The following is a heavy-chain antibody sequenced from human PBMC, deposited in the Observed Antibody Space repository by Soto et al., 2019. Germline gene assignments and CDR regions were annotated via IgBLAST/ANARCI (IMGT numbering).Heavy chain of an antibody. CDR1: GFPFSTYW. CDR2: IKQDGGEK. J-gene: IGHJ4*02. CDR3: AREMPRYTSTRGYFNS. Sequence: GGSLRLSCAASGFPFSTYWMSWVRQTPGKGLEWVANIKQDGGEKYYVDSVKGRFTISRDNVKNSLYLQMNSVRAEDTAVYYCAREMPRYTSTRGYFNSWGQGTLVTVS. D-gene: IGHD6-13*01. V-gene: IGHV3-7*01.